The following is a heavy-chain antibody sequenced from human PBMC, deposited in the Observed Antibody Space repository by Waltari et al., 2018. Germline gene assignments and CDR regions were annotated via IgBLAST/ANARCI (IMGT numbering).Heavy chain of an antibody. CDR3: ARVGIGLFYYYYLDV. D-gene: IGHD2-21*01. CDR1: GFNFGGFG. Sequence: EVQLVESGGGVVRPGGSLRLSGAGSGFNFGGFGMTWVRQVPGNGLGWGVGINGEGGSAGYADSVNGRFTFSRDNANNSLFLRMKSLRAEDTSLYFCARVGIGLFYYYYLDVWGTGTTVTVSS. CDR2: INGEGGSA. V-gene: IGHV3-20*04. J-gene: IGHJ6*03.